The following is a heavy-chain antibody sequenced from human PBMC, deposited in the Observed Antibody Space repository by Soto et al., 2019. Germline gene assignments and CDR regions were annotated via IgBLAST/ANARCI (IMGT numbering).Heavy chain of an antibody. V-gene: IGHV1-18*01. CDR1: GYTFTNYG. D-gene: IGHD5-18*01. CDR3: APHTLDTGMPSGY. Sequence: QVQLVQSGAEVREPGASVKVSCKASGYTFTNYGVSWVRQAPGQGLEWMGWIGGYKGNTNYAKKLKGRVSMNTDTSTSTAYMELRSLRSDDTAVYYCAPHTLDTGMPSGYWGQGTLVTVSS. CDR2: IGGYKGNT. J-gene: IGHJ4*02.